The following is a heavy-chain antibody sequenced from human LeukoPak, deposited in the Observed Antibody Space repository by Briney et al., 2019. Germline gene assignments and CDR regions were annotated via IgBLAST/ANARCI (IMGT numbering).Heavy chain of an antibody. J-gene: IGHJ3*02. D-gene: IGHD1-26*01. Sequence: PGGSLRLSCAASGFTVSNKYMSWVRQAPGKGLEWVSVMYSGGSTNYADSVKGRFITSRDDSKNILDLQMNSLKAEDTAVYYCARGNYATTGPGALDIWGQGTMVTVSS. CDR3: ARGNYATTGPGALDI. CDR1: GFTVSNKY. V-gene: IGHV3-53*01. CDR2: MYSGGST.